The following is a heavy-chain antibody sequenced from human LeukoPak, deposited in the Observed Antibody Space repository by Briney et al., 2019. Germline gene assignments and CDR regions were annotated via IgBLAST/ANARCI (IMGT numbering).Heavy chain of an antibody. Sequence: GGSLRLSCAASGFTFSSYAMSWVRQAPGKGLEWVSAISGSGGSTYYADSVKGRFTISRDNSKNTLYLQMNSLRAEDTAVYYCAKDVGTGGITMVRGYTFDYWGQGTLVTVSS. D-gene: IGHD3-10*01. V-gene: IGHV3-23*01. CDR3: AKDVGTGGITMVRGYTFDY. CDR1: GFTFSSYA. J-gene: IGHJ4*02. CDR2: ISGSGGST.